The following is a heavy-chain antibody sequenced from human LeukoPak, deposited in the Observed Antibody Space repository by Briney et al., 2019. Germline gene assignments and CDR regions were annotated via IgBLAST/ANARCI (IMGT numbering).Heavy chain of an antibody. J-gene: IGHJ4*02. V-gene: IGHV4-59*01. Sequence: SETLSLTCTVSGGSISSYYWSWIRQPPGKGLEWIGYVYYSGSTNYNPSLKSRVTISVDTSKNQFSLRLSSVTAADTAVYYCARVTGYVMEDYFDYWGQGTLVTVSS. D-gene: IGHD6-13*01. CDR3: ARVTGYVMEDYFDY. CDR1: GGSISSYY. CDR2: VYYSGST.